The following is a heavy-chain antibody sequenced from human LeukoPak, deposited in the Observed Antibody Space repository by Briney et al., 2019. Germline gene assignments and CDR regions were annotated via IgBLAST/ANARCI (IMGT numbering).Heavy chain of an antibody. CDR2: INPSDGST. V-gene: IGHV1-46*01. CDR3: APSVRSGGSYYFDY. Sequence: GASVKVSCKASGYTFTGYYMHWVRQAPGQGLEWMGIINPSDGSTTYTQEFQGRVTMTTDTSTSTVNMELSSLRSEDTAVYYCAPSVRSGGSYYFDYWGQGTLVTVSS. D-gene: IGHD2-15*01. CDR1: GYTFTGYY. J-gene: IGHJ4*02.